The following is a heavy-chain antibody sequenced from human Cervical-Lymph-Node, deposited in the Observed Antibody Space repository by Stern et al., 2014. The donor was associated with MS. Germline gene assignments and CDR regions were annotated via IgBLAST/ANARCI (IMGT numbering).Heavy chain of an antibody. J-gene: IGHJ4*02. CDR1: GFVFRRYA. V-gene: IGHV3-30*04. CDR2: ISYEGRDK. CDR3: AKGGSGSYLD. Sequence: VQLVESGGGVVQPGRSLRLSCAASGFVFRRYALHWVRQAPGKGLEWMTLISYEGRDKYYTDSVKSRFTVSRDNSNNTVDLEMNSLRLEDTAVYYCAKGGSGSYLDWGQGSLVTVSS. D-gene: IGHD1-26*01.